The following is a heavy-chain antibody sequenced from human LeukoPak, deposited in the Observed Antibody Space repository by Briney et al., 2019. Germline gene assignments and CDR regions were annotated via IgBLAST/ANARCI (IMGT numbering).Heavy chain of an antibody. Sequence: GGSLRLSCAASGFTVSSNYMSWVRQAPWKGLEWVSVIYSGGSTYYADSVKGRFTISRDNSKNTLYLQMNSLRAEDTAVYYCARTVRGSPYYFDYWGQGTLVTASS. D-gene: IGHD3-10*01. CDR3: ARTVRGSPYYFDY. CDR1: GFTVSSNY. V-gene: IGHV3-53*01. J-gene: IGHJ4*02. CDR2: IYSGGST.